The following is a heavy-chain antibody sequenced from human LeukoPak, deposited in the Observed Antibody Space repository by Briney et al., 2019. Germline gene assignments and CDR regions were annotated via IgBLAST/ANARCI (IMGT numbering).Heavy chain of an antibody. D-gene: IGHD3-16*01. V-gene: IGHV3-23*01. J-gene: IGHJ4*02. CDR1: GLTFGSYT. CDR3: ATSMGGGNIDY. CDR2: ITATGSRT. Sequence: GGSLRLSCTASGLTFGSYTMSWVRQAPGKGLEWVSGITATGSRTYYADPVKGRFTISRDSSKNTLYLQLNSLRADDTAVYYCATSMGGGNIDYWGQGALVTVSS.